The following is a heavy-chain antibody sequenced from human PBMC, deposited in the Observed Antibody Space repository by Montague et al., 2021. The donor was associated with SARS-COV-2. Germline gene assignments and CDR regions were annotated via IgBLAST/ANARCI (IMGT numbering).Heavy chain of an antibody. J-gene: IGHJ4*02. Sequence: SLRLSCAASGFTFDDYAMHWVRQAPGKGLEWVSGISWNSGSIGYADSVKGRFTISRDNAKNSLYLQMNSLRAEDTALYYCAKVSYGSGSYYFGYWGQGTLVTVSS. CDR2: ISWNSGSI. V-gene: IGHV3-9*01. D-gene: IGHD3-10*01. CDR1: GFTFDDYA. CDR3: AKVSYGSGSYYFGY.